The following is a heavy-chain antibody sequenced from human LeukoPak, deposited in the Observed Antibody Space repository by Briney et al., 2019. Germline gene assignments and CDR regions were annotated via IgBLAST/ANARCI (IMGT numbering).Heavy chain of an antibody. CDR3: ARVSGASYMDV. Sequence: PGGSLRPSCAASGFTFSSYDMHCVRQATGKGLEWVSAIGTAGDTYYPGSVKGRFTISRENAKNSLYLQMNSLRAGDTAVYYCARVSGASYMDVWGKGTTVTVSS. V-gene: IGHV3-13*01. J-gene: IGHJ6*03. CDR1: GFTFSSYD. CDR2: IGTAGDT.